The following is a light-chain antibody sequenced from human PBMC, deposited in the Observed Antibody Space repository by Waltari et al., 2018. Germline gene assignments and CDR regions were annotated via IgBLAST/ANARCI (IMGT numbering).Light chain of an antibody. V-gene: IGKV3-20*01. Sequence: IVLTQSPGTLSLSPGERATLSCRASQSVGRTLAWYQQKPGQAPRLLIYVASIRATGIPDRFSGGGSGTDFSLGINRLEPEDFAVYYCQHYVSLPATFGQGTKVEIK. CDR1: QSVGRT. CDR2: VAS. CDR3: QHYVSLPAT. J-gene: IGKJ1*01.